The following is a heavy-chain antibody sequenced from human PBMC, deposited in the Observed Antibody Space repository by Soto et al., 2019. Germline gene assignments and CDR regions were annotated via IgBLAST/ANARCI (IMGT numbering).Heavy chain of an antibody. Sequence: LESGGDLVQPGGSLRLSCAASGFTFSNYAMIWFRQAPGKGLEWVSTISGGGENAYYADSVKGRFTISRDNSKNMLYLQMCSLSAEDTALFFCAKWGGMANGFWGPLDDWGQGTPVTVSS. CDR1: GFTFSNYA. V-gene: IGHV3-23*01. J-gene: IGHJ4*02. D-gene: IGHD2-8*02. CDR2: ISGGGENA. CDR3: AKWGGMANGFWGPLDD.